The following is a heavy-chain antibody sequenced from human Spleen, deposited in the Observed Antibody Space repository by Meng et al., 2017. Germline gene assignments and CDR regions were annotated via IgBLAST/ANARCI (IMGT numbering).Heavy chain of an antibody. J-gene: IGHJ4*02. V-gene: IGHV4-59*01. CDR3: ARGPMITDFWSGYYDWGFDY. Sequence: ESLKISCTVSRGSIGSYYWSWVRQPPGKGLEWIGYIYYSGSTNHNPSLKSRVTISVDTSKNQFSLKLSSVTAADTAVYYCARGPMITDFWSGYYDWGFDYWGQGTLVTVSS. D-gene: IGHD3-3*01. CDR1: RGSIGSYY. CDR2: IYYSGST.